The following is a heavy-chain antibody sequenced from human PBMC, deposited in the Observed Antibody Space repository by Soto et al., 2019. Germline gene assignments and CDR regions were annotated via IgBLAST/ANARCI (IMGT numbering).Heavy chain of an antibody. V-gene: IGHV3-21*01. CDR1: GFTFSAYN. CDR2: ISAGSLFI. CDR3: ARSPGVGKQWLPYYYYYGMDV. J-gene: IGHJ6*02. Sequence: PGGSLRLSCAGSGFTFSAYNINWVRQAPGKGLEWVSSISAGSLFIYQPDSMKGRFTISRDDARNSVYLQMNSLTAEDTAVYYCARSPGVGKQWLPYYYYYGMDVWGQGTTVTVSS. D-gene: IGHD6-19*01.